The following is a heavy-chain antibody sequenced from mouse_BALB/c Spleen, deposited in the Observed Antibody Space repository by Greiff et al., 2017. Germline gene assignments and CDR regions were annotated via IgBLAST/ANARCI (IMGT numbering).Heavy chain of an antibody. D-gene: IGHD1-1*01. CDR3: ARQDYGSKPLDY. J-gene: IGHJ2*01. V-gene: IGHV5-6*01. Sequence: VQLKESGGDLVKPGGSLKLSCAASGFTFSSYGMSWVRQTPDKRLEWVATISSGGSYTYYPDSVKGRFTISRDNAKNTLYLQMSSLKSEDTAMYYCARQDYGSKPLDYWGQGTTLTVSS. CDR2: ISSGGSYT. CDR1: GFTFSSYG.